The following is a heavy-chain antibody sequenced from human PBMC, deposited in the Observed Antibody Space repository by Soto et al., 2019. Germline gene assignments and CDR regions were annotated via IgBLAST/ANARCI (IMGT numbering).Heavy chain of an antibody. D-gene: IGHD6-6*01. Sequence: QVQLQESGPGLVKPSETLSLTCSVSGGSISSYYWVWIRQPPGKGLEWIGHIYYSGSTNYNPSLKSRVTISVDTSKNQFSLRLSSVTAADTAVYYCARDYFGTEAALFDYWGQGTLVTVSS. CDR3: ARDYFGTEAALFDY. V-gene: IGHV4-59*01. CDR2: IYYSGST. J-gene: IGHJ4*02. CDR1: GGSISSYY.